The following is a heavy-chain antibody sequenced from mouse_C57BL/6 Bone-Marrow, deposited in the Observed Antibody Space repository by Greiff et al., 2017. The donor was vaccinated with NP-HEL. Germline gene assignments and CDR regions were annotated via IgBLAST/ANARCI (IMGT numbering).Heavy chain of an antibody. CDR3: ARRKIYYGNYLYYFDY. D-gene: IGHD2-1*01. V-gene: IGHV5-6*02. J-gene: IGHJ2*01. CDR1: GFTFSSYG. CDR2: ISSGGSYT. Sequence: EVKLVESGGDLVKPGGSLKLSCAASGFTFSSYGMSWVRQTPDKRLEWVATISSGGSYTYYPDSVKGRFTISRDNAKNTLYLQMSSLKSEDTAMYYCARRKIYYGNYLYYFDYWGQGTTLTVSS.